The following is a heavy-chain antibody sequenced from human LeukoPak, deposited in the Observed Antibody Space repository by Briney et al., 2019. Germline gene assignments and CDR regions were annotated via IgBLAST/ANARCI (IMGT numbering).Heavy chain of an antibody. V-gene: IGHV3-11*04. Sequence: GGSLRLSCAASRFTFSDYYMSWIRQAPGKGLEWVSYISSSGYTIYYADSVKGRFTISRDNAKNSLYLQMNSLRAEDTAVYYCARVATLAAAGTVDYWGQGTLVTVSS. D-gene: IGHD6-13*01. CDR1: RFTFSDYY. J-gene: IGHJ4*02. CDR2: ISSSGYTI. CDR3: ARVATLAAAGTVDY.